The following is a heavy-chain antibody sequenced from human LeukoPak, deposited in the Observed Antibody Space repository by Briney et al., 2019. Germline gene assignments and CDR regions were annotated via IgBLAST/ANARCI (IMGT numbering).Heavy chain of an antibody. J-gene: IGHJ6*02. CDR2: ISYDESNK. D-gene: IGHD4-11*01. Sequence: GGSLRLSCVASGFTFSTYGMHWVRQAPGRGLEWVALISYDESNKLYADSVKGRFTISRDNSKNTLYLQMKSLRAEDTAVYYCAKDAAVTTRYYYYNSMDVWGQGTTVTVSS. V-gene: IGHV3-30*18. CDR1: GFTFSTYG. CDR3: AKDAAVTTRYYYYNSMDV.